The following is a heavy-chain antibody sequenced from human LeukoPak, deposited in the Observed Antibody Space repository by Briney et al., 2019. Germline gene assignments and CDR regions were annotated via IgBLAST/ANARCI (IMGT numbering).Heavy chain of an antibody. D-gene: IGHD3-10*01. Sequence: SETLSLTCTVPGDSFSRRTSYWGWLRQPPGKGLEWIGSISYSGSTSYNPSLKSRVTISVDTSKNQFSLKLSSVTAADTAVYYCASLPSRFRQGNYFDYWGQGTLVTVSS. V-gene: IGHV4-39*07. CDR1: GDSFSRRTSY. CDR2: ISYSGST. CDR3: ASLPSRFRQGNYFDY. J-gene: IGHJ4*02.